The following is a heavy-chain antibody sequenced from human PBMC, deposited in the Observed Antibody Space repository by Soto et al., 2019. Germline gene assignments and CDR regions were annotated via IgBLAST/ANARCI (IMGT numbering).Heavy chain of an antibody. CDR3: ARGGGSYYIAY. CDR2: IYHSGTT. CDR1: GGSVSSGSYS. V-gene: IGHV4-61*01. Sequence: QVQLQESGPGLVKPSETLSLTCTVSGGSVSSGSYSWSWMRQPPGKGLEWIGYIYHSGTTNYNPSLTSRVTIAVDTSKNQFSLKLSSVTAADTAVYYCARGGGSYYIAYWGQGTLVTVSS. J-gene: IGHJ4*02. D-gene: IGHD1-26*01.